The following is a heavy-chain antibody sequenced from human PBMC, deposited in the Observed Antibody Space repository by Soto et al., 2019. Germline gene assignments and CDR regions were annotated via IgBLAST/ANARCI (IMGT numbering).Heavy chain of an antibody. V-gene: IGHV3-21*01. CDR3: ARVLEGYYYYMDV. CDR1: GFTFSSYS. Sequence: GGSLRLSCAASGFTFSSYSMNWVRQAPGKGLEWVSSISSSSSYIYYADSVKGRFTISRDNAKNSLYLQMNSLRAEDTAVYYCARVLEGYYYYMDVWGKGTTVTVSS. J-gene: IGHJ6*03. CDR2: ISSSSSYI.